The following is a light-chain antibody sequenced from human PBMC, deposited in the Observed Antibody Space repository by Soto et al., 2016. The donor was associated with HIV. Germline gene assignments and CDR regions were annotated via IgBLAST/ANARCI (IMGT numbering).Light chain of an antibody. CDR3: QVWDNTIDQGV. CDR2: DDS. CDR1: NIGSKS. J-gene: IGLJ1*01. Sequence: SYVLTQPPSVSVAPGETARITCGGNNIGSKSVHWYQQKPGQAPVVVVYDDSDRPSGIPERFSGSNSGNTATLTISRVEAGDEADYYCQVWDNTIDQGVFGTGTKVTVL. V-gene: IGLV3-21*02.